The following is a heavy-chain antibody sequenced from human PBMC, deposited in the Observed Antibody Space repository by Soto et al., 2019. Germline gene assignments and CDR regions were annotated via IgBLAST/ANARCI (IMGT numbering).Heavy chain of an antibody. CDR3: ARESREFRSSGGVDV. J-gene: IGHJ6*02. Sequence: QVQLQESGPGLVKPSETLSLTCTVSGGSVNSDSYYWSWIRQPPGKRLEWIGSLYYSGSTNYNPSLKSRVTISVDTSKNQFSLKLRSVTAADTAVYFCARESREFRSSGGVDVWGQGTTVTGSS. CDR1: GGSVNSDSYY. D-gene: IGHD3-10*01. V-gene: IGHV4-61*01. CDR2: LYYSGST.